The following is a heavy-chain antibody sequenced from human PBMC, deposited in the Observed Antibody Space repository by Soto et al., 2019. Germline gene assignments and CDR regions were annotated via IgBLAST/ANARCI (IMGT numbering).Heavy chain of an antibody. D-gene: IGHD6-13*01. V-gene: IGHV3-74*01. J-gene: IGHJ4*02. CDR2: IKDDGSNE. CDR3: ARSALGSAWYPDF. Sequence: GGSLRLSCAASGFTFSSYWMHWVRQAPGKGLVWVSHIKDDGSNENYADSVKGRFTISRDNAKNTLYLQMSSLSADDTATYYCARSALGSAWYPDFWGQGTLVTVSS. CDR1: GFTFSSYW.